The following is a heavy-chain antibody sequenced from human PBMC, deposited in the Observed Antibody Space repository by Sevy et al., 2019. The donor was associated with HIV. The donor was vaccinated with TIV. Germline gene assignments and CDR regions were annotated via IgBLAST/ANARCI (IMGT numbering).Heavy chain of an antibody. V-gene: IGHV1-18*01. Sequence: ASVKVSCKASGYTFTSHGITWVHQAPGQGLEWMGWINVDNGYPYYAQNFQGRVSMTTDTVTSTAYMELRSLRSDDTAVYFCARNDSGVDSASSKREARWFDPWGQGTLVTVSS. CDR2: INVDNGYP. J-gene: IGHJ5*02. CDR1: GYTFTSHG. CDR3: ARNDSGVDSASSKREARWFDP. D-gene: IGHD3-3*01.